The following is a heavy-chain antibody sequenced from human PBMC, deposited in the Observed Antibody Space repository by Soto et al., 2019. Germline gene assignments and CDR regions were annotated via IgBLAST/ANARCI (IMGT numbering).Heavy chain of an antibody. Sequence: VESLKISCNGSGYSFTSHWIGWVRQMPGKGLEWMGIIYPGDSDTRYSPSFQGQVTISADKSISTAYLQWNSLKASDTAMYYCARLYYYDSSGYRRNYFDYWGQGTLVTVSS. V-gene: IGHV5-51*01. CDR3: ARLYYYDSSGYRRNYFDY. D-gene: IGHD3-22*01. J-gene: IGHJ4*02. CDR2: IYPGDSDT. CDR1: GYSFTSHW.